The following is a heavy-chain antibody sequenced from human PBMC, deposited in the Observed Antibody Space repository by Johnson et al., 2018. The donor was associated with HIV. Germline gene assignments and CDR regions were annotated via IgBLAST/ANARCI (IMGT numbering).Heavy chain of an antibody. CDR1: GFTFSSYA. V-gene: IGHV3-30*04. Sequence: QVQLVESGGGVVQPGRSLRLSCAASGFTFSSYAMHWVRQAPGKGLEWVAGILYDGRNIYYADSVKGRFTISRDNSKNTLYLQMNSLRAEDTAVYYCARDRSENAFDIWGQGTMVTVSS. CDR3: ARDRSENAFDI. J-gene: IGHJ3*02. CDR2: ILYDGRNI.